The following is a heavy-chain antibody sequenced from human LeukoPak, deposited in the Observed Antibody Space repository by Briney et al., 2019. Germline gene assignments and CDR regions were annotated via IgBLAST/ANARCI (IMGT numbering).Heavy chain of an antibody. CDR2: INSDGSST. J-gene: IGHJ4*02. CDR3: ASEYDSSGYYLPSFFGY. Sequence: GGSLRLSCAASGFTFSRYWMSWVRQAPGKGLVWVSRINSDGSSTSYADSVKGRFTISRDNAKNTLYLQMNSLRAEDTAVYYCASEYDSSGYYLPSFFGYWGQGTLVTVSS. D-gene: IGHD3-22*01. V-gene: IGHV3-74*01. CDR1: GFTFSRYW.